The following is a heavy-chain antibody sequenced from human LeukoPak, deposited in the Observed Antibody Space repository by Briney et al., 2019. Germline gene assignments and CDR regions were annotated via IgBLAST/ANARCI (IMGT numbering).Heavy chain of an antibody. V-gene: IGHV4-34*01. CDR1: GFTFSSYA. CDR3: ARGVDYYGV. Sequence: GSLRLSRAASGFTFSSYAMSWIRQPPGKGLEWIGEINHSGRTNYNPSLKSRVTISVDTSKKQFSLKLSSVTAADTAVYYCARGVDYYGVWGQGTLVTVSS. D-gene: IGHD3-10*01. CDR2: INHSGRT. J-gene: IGHJ4*02.